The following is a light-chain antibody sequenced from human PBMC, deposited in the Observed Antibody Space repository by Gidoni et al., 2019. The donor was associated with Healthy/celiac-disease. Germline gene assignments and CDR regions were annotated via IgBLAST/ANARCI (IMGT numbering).Light chain of an antibody. V-gene: IGLV6-57*01. CDR3: QSYDSSNPWV. CDR2: EDN. CDR1: SGSIASNY. J-gene: IGLJ3*02. Sequence: NFMLTQPPSVSESPGQTVTISCTRSSGSIASNYVQWYQQRPGSSPTTVIYEDNQRPSGVPDRFSGSIDSSSNSASLTISGLKTEDEADYYCQSYDSSNPWVFGGGTKLTVL.